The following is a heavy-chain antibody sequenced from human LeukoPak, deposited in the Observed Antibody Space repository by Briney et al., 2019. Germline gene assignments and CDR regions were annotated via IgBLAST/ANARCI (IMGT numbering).Heavy chain of an antibody. V-gene: IGHV4-59*01. J-gene: IGHJ4*02. Sequence: SETLSLTCTVSGGSMSSYYWSWIRQPPGKGLEWIGYTYYSGNTNYNPSLKSRVTISVDTSKNQFSLKVSSVTAADTAVYYCARVFHDSSGYPLDYWGQGTPVTVSS. CDR2: TYYSGNT. D-gene: IGHD3-22*01. CDR3: ARVFHDSSGYPLDY. CDR1: GGSMSSYY.